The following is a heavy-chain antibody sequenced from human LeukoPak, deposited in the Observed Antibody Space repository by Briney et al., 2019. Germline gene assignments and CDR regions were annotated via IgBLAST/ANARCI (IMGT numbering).Heavy chain of an antibody. V-gene: IGHV6-1*01. Sequence: PSQTLSLTCAISGDNVSSNSLAWSWIRQSPSRGLEWLGRTYYRSKWYTDYAVSVKGRITVNPDTSKNQFSLQLNSVTPEDTAVYYCARGGGYCTTTICYSAWFGPWGQGTLVTVSS. J-gene: IGHJ5*02. CDR1: GDNVSSNSLA. CDR2: TYYRSKWYT. D-gene: IGHD2-2*01. CDR3: ARGGGYCTTTICYSAWFGP.